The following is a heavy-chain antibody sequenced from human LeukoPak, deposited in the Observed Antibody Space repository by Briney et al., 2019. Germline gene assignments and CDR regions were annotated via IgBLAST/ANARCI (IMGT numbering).Heavy chain of an antibody. CDR1: GFTFSSYW. CDR2: IKQDGSEK. CDR3: ARLKLLWSNYFDY. J-gene: IGHJ4*02. D-gene: IGHD2-2*01. Sequence: GGSLRLSCAASGFTFSSYWMSWVRQAPGKGLEWVANIKQDGSEKYYVDSVKGRCTISRDNAKNSLYLQMNSLRAEDTAVYYCARLKLLWSNYFDYWGQGTLVTVSS. V-gene: IGHV3-7*01.